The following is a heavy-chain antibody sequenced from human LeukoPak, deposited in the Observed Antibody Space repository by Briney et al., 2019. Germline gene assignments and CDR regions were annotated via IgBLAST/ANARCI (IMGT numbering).Heavy chain of an antibody. J-gene: IGHJ6*02. CDR3: ARDVESCSSTSCLYYGMDV. Sequence: SETLSLTCTVSGGSLSSGGYYWSWIRQHPGKGLEWIGYIYYSGSTYYNPSLKSRVTISVDTSKNQFSLKLSSVTAADTAVYYCARDVESCSSTSCLYYGMDVWGQGTTVTVSS. D-gene: IGHD2-2*01. CDR1: GGSLSSGGYY. CDR2: IYYSGST. V-gene: IGHV4-31*03.